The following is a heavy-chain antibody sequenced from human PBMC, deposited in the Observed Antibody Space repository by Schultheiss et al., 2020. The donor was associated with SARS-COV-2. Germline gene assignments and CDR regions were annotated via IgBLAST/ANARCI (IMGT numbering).Heavy chain of an antibody. CDR3: ARLRAAAGTVDY. D-gene: IGHD6-13*01. CDR2: IYYSGST. J-gene: IGHJ4*02. CDR1: GGSFSGYY. Sequence: SETLSLTCAVYGGSFSGYYWSWIRQHPGKGLEWIGYIYYSGSTYYNPSLKSLVTISVDTSKNQFSLKLSSVTAADTAVYYCARLRAAAGTVDYWGQGTMVTVSS. V-gene: IGHV4-34*01.